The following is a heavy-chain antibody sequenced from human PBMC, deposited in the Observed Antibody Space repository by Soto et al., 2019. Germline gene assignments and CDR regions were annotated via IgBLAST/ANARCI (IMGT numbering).Heavy chain of an antibody. CDR1: GFTFSDYA. J-gene: IGHJ4*02. V-gene: IGHV3-30*18. Sequence: VQLVESGGGVVQPGRSLRLSCAASGFTFSDYAINWVRQAPGKGLEWGAVVSHVGRNTHYADSVKGRFTISRDSSKNTVSLEMTSLRAEDTAVYYCAKGGRQWLVTSDFNYWGQGALVTVSS. CDR3: AKGGRQWLVTSDFNY. D-gene: IGHD6-19*01. CDR2: VSHVGRNT.